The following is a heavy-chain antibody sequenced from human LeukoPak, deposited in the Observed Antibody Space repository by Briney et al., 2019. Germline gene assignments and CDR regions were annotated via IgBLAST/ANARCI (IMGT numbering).Heavy chain of an antibody. V-gene: IGHV3-7*01. CDR1: GFTFSSYW. Sequence: GGSLRLSCAASGFTFSSYWMSWVRQAPGKGLEWVANIKQDGSEKNYVDSVKGRFNISRDNAKNSLYLQMSSLRDGDTAVYYCATGGPFVRGGPCDYWGQGILVTVSS. D-gene: IGHD3-10*01. CDR2: IKQDGSEK. J-gene: IGHJ4*02. CDR3: ATGGPFVRGGPCDY.